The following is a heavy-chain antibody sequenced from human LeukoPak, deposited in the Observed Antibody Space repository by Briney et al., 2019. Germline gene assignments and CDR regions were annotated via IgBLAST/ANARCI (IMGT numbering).Heavy chain of an antibody. V-gene: IGHV4-39*07. CDR3: ARRYSRITYFDY. J-gene: IGHJ4*02. Sequence: SETLSLTCTVSGGSISSGSYYWGWLRQPPGKGLEWIGSIYYSGSTYYNPSLKSRVTISVDTSKNQFSLKLSSVTAADTAVYYCARRYSRITYFDYWGQGTLVTVSS. CDR2: IYYSGST. D-gene: IGHD6-13*01. CDR1: GGSISSGSYY.